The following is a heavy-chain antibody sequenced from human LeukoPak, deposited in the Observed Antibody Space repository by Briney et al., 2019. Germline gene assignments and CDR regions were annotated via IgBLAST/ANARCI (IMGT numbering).Heavy chain of an antibody. V-gene: IGHV4-59*01. CDR3: VRSPQLDP. J-gene: IGHJ5*02. Sequence: SETLSLTCTVSGGSIGSYYWSWVRQPPGKGLEWIGYIQDSVTSYTDNPSLQSRVTISVDTPKNQFSLTVTSVTAADTAVYYCVRSPQLDPWGQGILVTVSS. D-gene: IGHD6-13*01. CDR2: IQDSVTSY. CDR1: GGSIGSYY.